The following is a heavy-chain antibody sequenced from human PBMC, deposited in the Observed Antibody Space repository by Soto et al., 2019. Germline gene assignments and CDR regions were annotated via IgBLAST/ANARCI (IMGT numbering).Heavy chain of an antibody. CDR1: GYTFTGYY. CDR2: INPNSGGT. D-gene: IGHD6-13*01. V-gene: IGHV1-2*02. Sequence: ASVKVSCKASGYTFTGYYMHWVRQAPGQGLEWMGWINPNSGGTNYAQKFQGRVTMTRDTSISTAYMELSRLRSDDTAVYYCARDRAAARLYYFDYWGKGTLVTVSS. J-gene: IGHJ4*02. CDR3: ARDRAAARLYYFDY.